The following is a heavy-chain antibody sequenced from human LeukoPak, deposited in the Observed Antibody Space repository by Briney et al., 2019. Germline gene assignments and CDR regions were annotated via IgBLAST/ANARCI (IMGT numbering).Heavy chain of an antibody. CDR2: INHSGST. J-gene: IGHJ4*02. V-gene: IGHV4-34*01. Sequence: PSETLSLTCAVYGGSFSGYYWSWIRQPPGKGLEWIGEINHSGSTNYNPSLKSRVTISVDTSETQFSLKLSSVTAADTAVYYCARRPITYYYGSGSYPIDFWGQGTLVTVS. CDR3: ARRPITYYYGSGSYPIDF. CDR1: GGSFSGYY. D-gene: IGHD3-10*01.